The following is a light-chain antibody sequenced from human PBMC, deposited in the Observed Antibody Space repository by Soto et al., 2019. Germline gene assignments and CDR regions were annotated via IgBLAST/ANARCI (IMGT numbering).Light chain of an antibody. Sequence: EIVLTQSPGTLSLSPGERATLSCRASQSGSNTYLAWHQQKRGQAPRLLIYGASSRATGIPDRFSGSGSGTDFTLTISRLEPEDFAVYYCQQYGSLLTFGGGTKVEIK. J-gene: IGKJ4*01. CDR2: GAS. CDR1: QSGSNTY. CDR3: QQYGSLLT. V-gene: IGKV3-20*01.